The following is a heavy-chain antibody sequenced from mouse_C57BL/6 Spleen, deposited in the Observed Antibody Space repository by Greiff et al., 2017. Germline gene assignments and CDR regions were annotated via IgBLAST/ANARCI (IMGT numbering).Heavy chain of an antibody. J-gene: IGHJ2*01. CDR3: ARGGLTGTAGDY. CDR1: GYAFSSYW. CDR2: IYPGDGDT. Sequence: VQLQQSGAELVKPGASVKISCKASGYAFSSYWMNWVKQRPGKGLEWIGQIYPGDGDTNYNGKFKGKATLTAGKSSSTAYMQLSSLTSEDSAVYFCARGGLTGTAGDYWGQGTTLTVSS. D-gene: IGHD4-1*01. V-gene: IGHV1-80*01.